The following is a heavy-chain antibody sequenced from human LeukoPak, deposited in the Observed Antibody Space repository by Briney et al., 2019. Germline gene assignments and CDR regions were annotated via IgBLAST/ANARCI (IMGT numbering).Heavy chain of an antibody. CDR1: GGSISSGSYY. CDR2: IYTSGST. CDR3: ARDKYSSGWYVGAINWFDP. Sequence: SETLSLTCTVSGGSISSGSYYWSWIRQPAGKGLEWIGRIYTSGSTNYNPSLKSRVTMSVDTSKNQFSLKLSSVTAADTAVYYCARDKYSSGWYVGAINWFDPWGQGTLVTVSS. D-gene: IGHD6-19*01. J-gene: IGHJ5*02. V-gene: IGHV4-61*02.